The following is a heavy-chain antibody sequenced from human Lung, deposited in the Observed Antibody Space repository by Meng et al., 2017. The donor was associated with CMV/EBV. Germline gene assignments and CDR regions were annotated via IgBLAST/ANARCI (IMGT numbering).Heavy chain of an antibody. J-gene: IGHJ4*02. CDR3: VREILAPINYYFDS. Sequence: SGVSIRGAGYYWSWIRQPPGKGLEWVGYIFYNGSTSYNPSLKSRLSISMDTSKNQFSLKLRSLTAADTAIYYCVREILAPINYYFDSWGQGTLVTVSS. CDR2: IFYNGST. V-gene: IGHV4-30-4*01. CDR1: GVSIRGAGYY. D-gene: IGHD3-10*01.